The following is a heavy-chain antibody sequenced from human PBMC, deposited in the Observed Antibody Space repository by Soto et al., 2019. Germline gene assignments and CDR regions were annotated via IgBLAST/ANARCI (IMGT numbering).Heavy chain of an antibody. Sequence: PGGSLRLCCAASGFTFSSCAMGGVRQAPGKGLEWVAVIFDSGSSTYYADSVKGRFTTSRDNSKNTMYLQMNSLSVEDTAVYYCARDDEGGSDCDLGYWGQGALVTVSS. D-gene: IGHD1-26*01. J-gene: IGHJ4*02. V-gene: IGHV3-23*01. CDR1: GFTFSSCA. CDR3: ARDDEGGSDCDLGY. CDR2: IFDSGSST.